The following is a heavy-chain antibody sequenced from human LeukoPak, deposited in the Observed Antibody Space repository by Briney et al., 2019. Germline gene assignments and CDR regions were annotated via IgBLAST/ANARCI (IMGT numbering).Heavy chain of an antibody. V-gene: IGHV3-30-3*01. CDR2: ISYDGSNK. J-gene: IGHJ3*02. Sequence: GGSLRLSCAASGFTFSSYAMHWVRQAPGKGLEWVAVISYDGSNKYYADSVKGRFTISRDNSKNTLYLQMNSLRAEDTAVYYCARPRSTITNDAFDIWGQGTMVTVSS. CDR3: ARPRSTITNDAFDI. D-gene: IGHD5/OR15-5a*01. CDR1: GFTFSSYA.